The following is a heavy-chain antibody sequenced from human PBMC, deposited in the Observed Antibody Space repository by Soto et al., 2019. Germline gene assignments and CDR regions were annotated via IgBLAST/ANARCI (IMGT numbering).Heavy chain of an antibody. Sequence: SETPSLTCTVSGTYFSNYYWSWIRQSPGKGLEWIGYIFHSGSTNYNPSLKSRVTISVNTSKNQFSLKLSSLTAADTAVYYCARLLDGYCSGDDCYGYFDFWGQGIQVTVSS. V-gene: IGHV4-59*01. CDR1: GTYFSNYY. D-gene: IGHD2-15*01. CDR2: IFHSGST. J-gene: IGHJ4*02. CDR3: ARLLDGYCSGDDCYGYFDF.